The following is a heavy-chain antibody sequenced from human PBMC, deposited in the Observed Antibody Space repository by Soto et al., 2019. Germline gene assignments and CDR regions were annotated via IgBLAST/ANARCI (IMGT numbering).Heavy chain of an antibody. CDR3: ARGNSGYIDP. CDR1: GGSISSYY. CDR2: IDYSGST. J-gene: IGHJ5*02. D-gene: IGHD3-9*01. V-gene: IGHV4-59*01. Sequence: QVQLQESGPGLVKPSETLSLTCTVSGGSISSYYWSWIRQPPGKGLEWIGYIDYSGSTNYNPSLKSRVTISVDTSKNQSSLKLSSVTAAYTAVYYCARGNSGYIDPWGQGTLVTVSS.